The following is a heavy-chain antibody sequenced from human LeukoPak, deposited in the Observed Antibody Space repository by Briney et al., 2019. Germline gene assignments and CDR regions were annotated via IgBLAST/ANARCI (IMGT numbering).Heavy chain of an antibody. CDR3: ARVGGLWFGELLVASGYYYYMDV. CDR2: ISAYNGNT. Sequence: GASVKVSCKASGYTFTSYGISWVRQAPGQGLEWMGWISAYNGNTNYAQKLQGRVTMTTDTSTSTAYMELSRLRSDDTAVYYCARVGGLWFGELLVASGYYYYMDVWGKGTTVTISS. CDR1: GYTFTSYG. D-gene: IGHD3-10*01. V-gene: IGHV1-18*01. J-gene: IGHJ6*03.